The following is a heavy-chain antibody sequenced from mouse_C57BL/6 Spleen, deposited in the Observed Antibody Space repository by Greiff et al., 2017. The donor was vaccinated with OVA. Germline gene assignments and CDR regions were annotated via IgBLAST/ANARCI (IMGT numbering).Heavy chain of an antibody. V-gene: IGHV1-74*01. Sequence: QVQLKQPGAELVKPGASVKVSCKASGYTFTSYWMHWVKQRPGQGLEWIGRIHPSDSDTNYNQQFKGKATLTVDKSSSTAYMQLSSLTSEDSAVYYCAIPGDYDYLYYAMDYWGQGTSVTVSS. J-gene: IGHJ4*01. CDR3: AIPGDYDYLYYAMDY. D-gene: IGHD2-4*01. CDR2: IHPSDSDT. CDR1: GYTFTSYW.